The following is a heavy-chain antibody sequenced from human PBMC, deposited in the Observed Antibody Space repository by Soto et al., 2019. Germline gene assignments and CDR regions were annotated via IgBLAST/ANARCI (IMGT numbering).Heavy chain of an antibody. CDR1: GFTFRSYA. V-gene: IGHV3-23*01. D-gene: IGHD3-3*01. J-gene: IGHJ4*02. CDR2: ISGSGGST. CDR3: AKGFAIFGVVGFDY. Sequence: EVQMLEPGGGVVQPGGSLRLSCAASGFTFRSYAMSWVRQAPGKGLAWVSAISGSGGSTYYADSVKGRFTISRDNSKNTRYLQMNILRAEDTAVYYCAKGFAIFGVVGFDYWGQGTLVTVSS.